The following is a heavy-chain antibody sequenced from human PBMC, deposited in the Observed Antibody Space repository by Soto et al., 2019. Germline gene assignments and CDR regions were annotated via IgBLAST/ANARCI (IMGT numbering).Heavy chain of an antibody. CDR1: GYSFSNYG. CDR2: ISTFNGNT. D-gene: IGHD1-1*01. CDR3: ARGHWTDPLDV. V-gene: IGHV1-18*01. J-gene: IGHJ6*02. Sequence: QVHLVQSGAEVKKPGASVKVSCKASGYSFSNYGISWVRQAPGQGLEWIGWISTFNGNTNYAQSFQGRATMTTDTSTSTAYMDLRSLRSDDTAVYYCARGHWTDPLDVWAQGTAVTVSS.